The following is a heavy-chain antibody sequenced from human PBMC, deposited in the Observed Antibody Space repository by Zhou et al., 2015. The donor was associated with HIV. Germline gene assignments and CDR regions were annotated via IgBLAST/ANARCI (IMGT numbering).Heavy chain of an antibody. CDR1: GGTFSSYA. CDR3: ASPQWLVPGGGYSWFDP. V-gene: IGHV1-69*01. Sequence: QVQLVQSGAEVKKPGSSVKVSCKASGGTFSSYAISWVRQAPGQGLEWMGGIIPIFGTANYAQKFQGRVTITADESTSTAYMELSSLRSEDTAVYYCASPQWLVPGGGYSWFDPWGQGTLVTVSS. CDR2: IIPIFGTA. J-gene: IGHJ5*02. D-gene: IGHD6-19*01.